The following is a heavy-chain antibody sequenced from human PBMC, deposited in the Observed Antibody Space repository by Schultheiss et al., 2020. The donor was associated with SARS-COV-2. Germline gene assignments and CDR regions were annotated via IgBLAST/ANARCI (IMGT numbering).Heavy chain of an antibody. D-gene: IGHD3-3*01. J-gene: IGHJ6*02. CDR3: ARVAIFGVGDV. CDR2: ISYDGSNK. Sequence: GGSLRLSCAASGFTFSNAWMNWVRQAPGKGLEWVAVISYDGSNKYYADSVKGRFTISRDNSKNTLYLQMNSLRAEDTAVYYCARVAIFGVGDVWGQGTTVTVSS. CDR1: GFTFSNAW. V-gene: IGHV3-30*03.